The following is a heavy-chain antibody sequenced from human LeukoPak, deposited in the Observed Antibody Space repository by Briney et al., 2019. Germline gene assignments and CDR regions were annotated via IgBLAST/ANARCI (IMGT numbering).Heavy chain of an antibody. CDR2: ISYDGSNK. CDR1: GFTFSSYA. CDR3: AREGRSGSVDY. D-gene: IGHD3-22*01. V-gene: IGHV3-30-3*01. J-gene: IGHJ4*02. Sequence: GGSLRLSCAASGFTFSSYAMHWVRQAPGKGLEWVAVISYDGSNKYYADSVKGRFTISRDNSKNTLYLQMNSLRAEDTAVYYCAREGRSGSVDYWGQGTLVTVSS.